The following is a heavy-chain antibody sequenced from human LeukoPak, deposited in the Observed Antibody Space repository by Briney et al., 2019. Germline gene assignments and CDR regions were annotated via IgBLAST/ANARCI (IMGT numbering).Heavy chain of an antibody. V-gene: IGHV4-61*02. D-gene: IGHD3-10*01. CDR2: IYTSGST. CDR3: ARWSFGVIDY. Sequence: SETLSLTCTVSGNSISSGDNYWSWIRQPAGKGLEWIGRIYTSGSTNYNPSLKSRVTISGDTSKNQFSLRLSSVTAADTAVYYCARWSFGVIDYWGQGTLVTVSS. J-gene: IGHJ4*02. CDR1: GNSISSGDNY.